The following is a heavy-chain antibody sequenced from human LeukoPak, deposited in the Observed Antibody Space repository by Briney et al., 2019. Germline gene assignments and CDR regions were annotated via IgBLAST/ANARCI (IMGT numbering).Heavy chain of an antibody. D-gene: IGHD3-16*01. CDR2: INHSGST. CDR1: GGSFRGSY. J-gene: IGHJ6*02. Sequence: SETLSLTCAVYGGSFRGSYWSWSRQPPGKGLEWIGEINHSGSTNYNPSLKSRVTISVDPSKYQFSLKLSSVTAADTAVYYCARGGPGGSRYYYYYYGMDVWGQGTTVTVSS. CDR3: ARGGPGGSRYYYYYYGMDV. V-gene: IGHV4-34*01.